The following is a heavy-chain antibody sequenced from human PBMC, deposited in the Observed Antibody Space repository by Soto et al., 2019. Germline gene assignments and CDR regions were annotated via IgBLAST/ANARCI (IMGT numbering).Heavy chain of an antibody. J-gene: IGHJ4*02. CDR2: ISGSGGST. V-gene: IGHV3-23*01. CDR1: GFTFSNYA. CDR3: AKDRGSSWYEIDY. Sequence: EVQLLESGGGLVQPGGSLRLSCAASGFTFSNYAVTWVRQAPGKGLEWVSTISGSGGSTYYADSVKGRFTISRDNSKNTLYLQMNSLRAGDTAVYYCAKDRGSSWYEIDYWGQGTLVTVSS. D-gene: IGHD6-13*01.